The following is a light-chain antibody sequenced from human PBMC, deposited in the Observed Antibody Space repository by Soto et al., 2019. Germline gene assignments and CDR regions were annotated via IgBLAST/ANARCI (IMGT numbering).Light chain of an antibody. Sequence: ELVLTQSPATLSLSPGALATLPCRASQSVSSYLAWYQQKAGQAHRLIFYEASNRATGIPGRFSGSGSGTDFTLTISSLEPEDFAVYCCQQRSNWPTFGQGTKVDIK. CDR2: EAS. CDR1: QSVSSY. V-gene: IGKV3-11*01. J-gene: IGKJ1*01. CDR3: QQRSNWPT.